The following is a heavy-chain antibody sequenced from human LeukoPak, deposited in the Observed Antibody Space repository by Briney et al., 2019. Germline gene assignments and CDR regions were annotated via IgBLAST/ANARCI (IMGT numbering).Heavy chain of an antibody. V-gene: IGHV5-10-1*01. CDR1: GYSFTSYW. Sequence: GGSLPLSCMGSGYSFTSYWISWVRQMPGKGRAWMGRIDPCDSYTNYSPSFQGHVTISADKSLSPAYLQWSRLKASDTDMYYWARRKVVIRRNCSSTSRYCGWFDPWGQGTLVTVSS. CDR3: ARRKVVIRRNCSSTSRYCGWFDP. CDR2: IDPCDSYT. D-gene: IGHD2-2*01. J-gene: IGHJ5*02.